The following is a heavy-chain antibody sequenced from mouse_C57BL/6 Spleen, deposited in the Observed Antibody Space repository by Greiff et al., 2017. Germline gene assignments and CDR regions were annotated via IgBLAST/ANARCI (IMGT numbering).Heavy chain of an antibody. CDR2: INPSSGYT. Sequence: VQLQQSGAELAKPGASVKLSCKASGYTFTSYWMHWVKQRPGQGLEWIGYINPSSGYTKYNQKFKDKATLTADKSSRTAYMQLSSLTYEDSAVYYCAKRGGLPQEGYAMDYWGQGTSVTVSS. V-gene: IGHV1-7*01. D-gene: IGHD3-1*01. CDR3: AKRGGLPQEGYAMDY. CDR1: GYTFTSYW. J-gene: IGHJ4*01.